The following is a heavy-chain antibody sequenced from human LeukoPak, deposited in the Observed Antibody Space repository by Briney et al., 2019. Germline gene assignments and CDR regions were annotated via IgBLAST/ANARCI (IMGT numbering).Heavy chain of an antibody. V-gene: IGHV3-7*01. CDR2: IKQDGSEK. J-gene: IGHJ4*02. D-gene: IGHD4-17*01. CDR3: ARPSSPYYDYGDYYFDY. CDR1: GFTFSSYW. Sequence: PGGSLRLSCAASGFTFSSYWMSWVRQAPGKGLEWVANIKQDGSEKYYVDSVKGRFTISRDSAKNSLYLQMNSLRAEDTAVYYCARPSSPYYDYGDYYFDYWGQGTLVTVSS.